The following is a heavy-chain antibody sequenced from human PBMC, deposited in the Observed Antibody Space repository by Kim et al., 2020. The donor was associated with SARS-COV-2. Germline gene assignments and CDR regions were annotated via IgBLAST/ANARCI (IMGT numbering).Heavy chain of an antibody. J-gene: IGHJ4*01. CDR2: ISSSSSYI. Sequence: GGSLRLSCAASGFTFSSYSMNWVRQAPGKGLEWVSSISSSSSYIYYADSVKGRFTISRDNAKNSLYLQMNSLRAEDTAVYYCARSVAAIGHDDYWGHGTLVTVSS. CDR3: ARSVAAIGHDDY. D-gene: IGHD2-15*01. V-gene: IGHV3-21*01. CDR1: GFTFSSYS.